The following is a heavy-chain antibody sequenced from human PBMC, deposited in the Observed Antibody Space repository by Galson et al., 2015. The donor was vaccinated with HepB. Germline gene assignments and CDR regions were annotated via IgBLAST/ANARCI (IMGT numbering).Heavy chain of an antibody. V-gene: IGHV3-9*01. CDR1: GFTFDDYA. J-gene: IGHJ6*03. D-gene: IGHD3-10*01. CDR2: ISWNSGSI. Sequence: SLRLSCAASGFTFDDYAMHWVRQASGKGLEWVSGISWNSGSIGYADSVKGRFTISRDNAKNSLYLQMNSLRAEDTALYYCAKDMSPGEHYYYYMDVWGKGTTVTVSS. CDR3: AKDMSPGEHYYYYMDV.